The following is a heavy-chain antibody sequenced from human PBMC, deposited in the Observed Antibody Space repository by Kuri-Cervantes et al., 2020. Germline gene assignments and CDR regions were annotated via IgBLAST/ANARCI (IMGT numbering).Heavy chain of an antibody. D-gene: IGHD6-13*01. CDR3: ARGRGKQQFAWYFDL. Sequence: SETLSLTCAVYGGSFSGYYWSWIRQPPGKGLEWIGEINHSGRTNYNPSLKSRVTISVDTSKNQFSLKLSSVTAADTAVYYCARGRGKQQFAWYFDLWGRGTLVTVSS. V-gene: IGHV4-34*01. CDR1: GGSFSGYY. CDR2: INHSGRT. J-gene: IGHJ2*01.